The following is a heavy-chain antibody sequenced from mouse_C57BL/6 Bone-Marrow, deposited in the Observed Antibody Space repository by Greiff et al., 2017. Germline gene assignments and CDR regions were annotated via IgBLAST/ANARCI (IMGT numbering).Heavy chain of an antibody. CDR2: IDPSDSYT. J-gene: IGHJ4*01. CDR1: GYTFTSYW. Sequence: QVQLQQPVAELVMPGASVKLSCKASGYTFTSYWMHWVKQRPGQGLEWIGEIDPSDSYTNYNQKFKGKSTLTVDKSSSTAYMQLSRLTSEDSAVYYGVRKEEIYYYGTGAMDYWCQGNSVTVS. D-gene: IGHD1-1*01. CDR3: VRKEEIYYYGTGAMDY. V-gene: IGHV1-69*01.